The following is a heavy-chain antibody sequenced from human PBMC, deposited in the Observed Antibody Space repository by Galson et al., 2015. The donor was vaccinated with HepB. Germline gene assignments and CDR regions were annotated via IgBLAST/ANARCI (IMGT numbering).Heavy chain of an antibody. CDR1: GFTFSSYW. D-gene: IGHD2-2*01. V-gene: IGHV3-7*04. J-gene: IGHJ3*02. Sequence: SLRLSCAVSGFTFSSYWMTWVRQAPGKGLEWVANIKQDGSERYHVDSVKGRFTISRDDAKNSLYLQMNNLRAEDTAVYYCARGPGGSVIVPAAKDALDTWGQGTMVTVSS. CDR3: ARGPGGSVIVPAAKDALDT. CDR2: IKQDGSER.